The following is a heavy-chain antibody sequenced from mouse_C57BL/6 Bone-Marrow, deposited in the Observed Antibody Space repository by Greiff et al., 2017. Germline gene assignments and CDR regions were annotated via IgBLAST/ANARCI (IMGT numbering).Heavy chain of an antibody. CDR1: GYTFTSYW. Sequence: QVQLQQSGAELVKPGASVKLSCKASGYTFTSYWMHWVKQRPGRGLEWIGRIDPNSGGTKYNEKFKSKATLTVDKPSSPAYMQLSSLTSEESAVYYCARSGDYYSNYLAWFAYWGQGTLVTVSA. V-gene: IGHV1-72*01. CDR3: ARSGDYYSNYLAWFAY. D-gene: IGHD2-5*01. J-gene: IGHJ3*01. CDR2: IDPNSGGT.